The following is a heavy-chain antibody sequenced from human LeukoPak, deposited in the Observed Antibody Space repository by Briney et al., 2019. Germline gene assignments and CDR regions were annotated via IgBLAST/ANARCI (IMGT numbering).Heavy chain of an antibody. V-gene: IGHV4-31*01. CDR2: IYFNGST. J-gene: IGHJ6*01. CDR3: ARLCITMVWRWCMDV. Sequence: RSESLSLTCTVSGGSISSGGYYWSWIRQHPGKGLDWIGYIYFNGSTYYNPALTSQDTISVATSKIQFSLKLSSVDAAATAVYSCARLCITMVWRWCMDVWGQGTMVTFSS. CDR1: GGSISSGGYY. D-gene: IGHD3-10*01.